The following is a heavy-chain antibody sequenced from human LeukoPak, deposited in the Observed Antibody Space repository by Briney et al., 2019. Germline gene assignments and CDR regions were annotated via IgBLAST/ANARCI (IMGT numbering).Heavy chain of an antibody. D-gene: IGHD3-16*01. Sequence: SETLSLTCTVSGGSISSSSYYWGWIRQPPGKGLEWIGSIYYSGSTYYNPSLKSRVTISVDTSKNQFSLKLSSVTAADTAVYYCAGHRTWGFDPWGQGTLVTVSS. V-gene: IGHV4-39*01. CDR1: GGSISSSSYY. CDR2: IYYSGST. J-gene: IGHJ5*02. CDR3: AGHRTWGFDP.